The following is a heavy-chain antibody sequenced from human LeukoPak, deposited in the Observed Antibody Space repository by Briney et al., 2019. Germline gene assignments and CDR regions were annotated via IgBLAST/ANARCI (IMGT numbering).Heavy chain of an antibody. CDR3: VKDRWVDY. CDR2: ISSNRDST. J-gene: IGHJ4*02. V-gene: IGHV3-64D*09. CDR1: GFIFSPYA. Sequence: GGSLRLSCSASGFIFSPYAMHWVRQAPGKGLEYVSSISSNRDSTYYADSVKDRFTISRDNSKNTVYLQMSSLRVEDTAVYYCVKDRWVDYWGQGTLVTVSS. D-gene: IGHD4-23*01.